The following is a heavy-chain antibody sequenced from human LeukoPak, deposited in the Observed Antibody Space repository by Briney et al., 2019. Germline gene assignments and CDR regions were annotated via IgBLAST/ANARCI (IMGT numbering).Heavy chain of an antibody. CDR3: ARLRVTIFGVVIYYYGMDV. CDR1: GGSISSYY. J-gene: IGHJ6*02. D-gene: IGHD3-3*01. CDR2: IYTSGST. Sequence: SETLSLTCTVSGGSISSYYWSWIRQPAGKGLEWIGRIYTSGSTNYNPSLKSRVTMSVDTSKNQFSLKLSSVTAADTAVYYCARLRVTIFGVVIYYYGMDVWGQGTTVTASS. V-gene: IGHV4-4*07.